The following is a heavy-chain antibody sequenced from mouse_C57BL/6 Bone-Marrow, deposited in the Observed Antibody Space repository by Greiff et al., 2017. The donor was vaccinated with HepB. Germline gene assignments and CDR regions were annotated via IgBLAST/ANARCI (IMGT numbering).Heavy chain of an antibody. D-gene: IGHD6-5*01. CDR3: ARGGSLFAY. J-gene: IGHJ3*01. CDR1: GYTFTSYW. Sequence: QVQLKQPGAELVMPGASVKLSCKASGYTFTSYWMHWVKQRPGQGLEWIGEIDPSDSYTNYNQKFKGKSTLTVDKSSSTAYMQLSSLTSEDSAVYYCARGGSLFAYWGQGTLVTVSA. CDR2: IDPSDSYT. V-gene: IGHV1-69*01.